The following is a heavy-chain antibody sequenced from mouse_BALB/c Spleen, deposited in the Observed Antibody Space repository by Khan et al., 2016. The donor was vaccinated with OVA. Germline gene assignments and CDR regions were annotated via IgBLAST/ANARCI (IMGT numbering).Heavy chain of an antibody. Sequence: QIQLVQSGPELKKPGETVRISCKASGYTFTTAGMQWVQKMPGKGLKWIGWINTHSGVPKYAEDFKGQFAFSLETSASTAYLQITNLKNEDTATYFCASGYGYGWYFDVWGAGTTVTVSS. CDR1: GYTFTTAG. J-gene: IGHJ1*01. CDR3: ASGYGYGWYFDV. V-gene: IGHV9-4*02. CDR2: INTHSGVP. D-gene: IGHD2-2*01.